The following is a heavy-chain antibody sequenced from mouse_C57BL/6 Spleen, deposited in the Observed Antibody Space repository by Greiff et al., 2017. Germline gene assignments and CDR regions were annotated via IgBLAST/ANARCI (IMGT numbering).Heavy chain of an antibody. J-gene: IGHJ2*01. CDR3: TLITTVVAEDY. CDR2: IDPENGDT. D-gene: IGHD1-1*01. CDR1: GFNIKDDY. Sequence: EVKLMESGAELVRPGASVKLSCTASGFNIKDDYMHWVKQRPEQGLEWIGWIDPENGDTEYASKFQGKATITADTSSNTAYLQLSSLTSEDTAVYYCTLITTVVAEDYWGQDTTLTVSS. V-gene: IGHV14-4*01.